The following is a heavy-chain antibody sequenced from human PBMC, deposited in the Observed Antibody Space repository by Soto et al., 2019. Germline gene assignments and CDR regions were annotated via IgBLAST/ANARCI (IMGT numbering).Heavy chain of an antibody. V-gene: IGHV3-30*18. D-gene: IGHD3-22*01. Sequence: LILSCAASGFTFSSYGMHWVRQAPGKGLEWVAVISYDGSNKYYADSVKGRFTISRDICKNTLYLQMNSLRADDTAVYYCAKSSDSGGYYQQTYYFDYWGQGTLVTVSS. CDR2: ISYDGSNK. CDR1: GFTFSSYG. CDR3: AKSSDSGGYYQQTYYFDY. J-gene: IGHJ4*02.